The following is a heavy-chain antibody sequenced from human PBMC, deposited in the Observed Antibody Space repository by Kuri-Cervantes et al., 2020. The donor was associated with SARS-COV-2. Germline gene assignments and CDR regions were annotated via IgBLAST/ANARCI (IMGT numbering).Heavy chain of an antibody. V-gene: IGHV3-43*02. CDR1: GFTFDDYA. Sequence: GESLKISCAASGFTFDDYAMHWVRQAPGKGLEWVSLISGDGGSTYYADSVKGRFTISRDNSKNTLYLQMGSLRAEDTALYYCAKEVHFDIWGQGTMVTVSS. J-gene: IGHJ3*02. CDR3: AKEVHFDI. CDR2: ISGDGGST.